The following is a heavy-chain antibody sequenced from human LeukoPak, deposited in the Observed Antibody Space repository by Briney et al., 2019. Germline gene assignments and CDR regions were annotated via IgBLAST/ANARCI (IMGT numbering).Heavy chain of an antibody. CDR1: GGSISSYY. CDR3: ARARGGSYFNAFDI. J-gene: IGHJ3*02. D-gene: IGHD1-26*01. Sequence: PSETLSLTCTVSGGSISSYYWSWIRQPPGKGLEWIGYIYYTGSTYYNPSLKSRVTISVDTSKNQFSLKLSSVTAADTAVYYCARARGGSYFNAFDIWGQGTMVTVSS. CDR2: IYYTGST. V-gene: IGHV4-59*12.